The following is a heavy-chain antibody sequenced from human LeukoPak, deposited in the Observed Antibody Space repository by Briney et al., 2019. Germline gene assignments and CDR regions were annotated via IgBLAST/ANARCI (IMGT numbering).Heavy chain of an antibody. CDR1: GFTFSSYA. Sequence: PGGSLRLSCAASGFTFSSYAVTWVRQAPGKGLEWVSAISGTGGTTYYTDSVKGRFTISRDNSKNTLLLQMNSLRAEDTALYYYAKTYSSGWYLDYWGQGTLVTVSS. CDR2: ISGTGGTT. V-gene: IGHV3-23*01. CDR3: AKTYSSGWYLDY. D-gene: IGHD6-19*01. J-gene: IGHJ4*02.